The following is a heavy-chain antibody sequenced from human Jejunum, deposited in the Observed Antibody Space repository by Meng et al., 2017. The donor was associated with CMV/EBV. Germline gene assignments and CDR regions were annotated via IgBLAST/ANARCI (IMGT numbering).Heavy chain of an antibody. Sequence: YAFTSCGMYWVRQATGPGLEWMVWIDTNTGNPTYAQVFTGRFVFSLDASVSTAYLQISSLKAEDTAVYFCARKSHYFGSGSSYSPGDYWGQGTLVTVSS. CDR2: IDTNTGNP. D-gene: IGHD3-10*01. CDR1: YAFTSCG. V-gene: IGHV7-4-1*02. J-gene: IGHJ4*02. CDR3: ARKSHYFGSGSSYSPGDY.